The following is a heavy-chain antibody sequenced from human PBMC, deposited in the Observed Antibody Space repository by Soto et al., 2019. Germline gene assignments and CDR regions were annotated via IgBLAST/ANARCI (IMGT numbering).Heavy chain of an antibody. J-gene: IGHJ6*02. CDR2: IKSKTDGGTT. CDR3: TTDSRYGSRKYYYYGMDV. V-gene: IGHV3-15*01. D-gene: IGHD2-2*01. CDR1: GFTFSNAW. Sequence: GGSLRLSCAASGFTFSNAWMSWVRQAPGVGLEWVGRIKSKTDGGTTDYAAPVKGRFTISRDDSKNTLYLQMNSLKTEDTAVYYCTTDSRYGSRKYYYYGMDVWGQGTTVTVSS.